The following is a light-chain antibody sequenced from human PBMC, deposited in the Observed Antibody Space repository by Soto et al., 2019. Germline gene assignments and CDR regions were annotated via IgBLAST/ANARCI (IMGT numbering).Light chain of an antibody. CDR3: SSYAGSNNLV. CDR1: SSDVGGYNY. Sequence: VLTQPPSASGSLGQSVTISCTGTSSDVGGYNYVSWYQQHPGKAHKLMIYEVSKRPSGVPDRFSGSKSGNTASLTVSGLQAEDEADYYCSSYAGSNNLVFGTGTKVTVL. CDR2: EVS. V-gene: IGLV2-8*01. J-gene: IGLJ1*01.